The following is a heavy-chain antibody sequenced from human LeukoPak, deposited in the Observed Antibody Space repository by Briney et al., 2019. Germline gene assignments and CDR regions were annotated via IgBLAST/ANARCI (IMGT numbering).Heavy chain of an antibody. V-gene: IGHV4-4*07. CDR3: AREASVETHSGYYYDY. D-gene: IGHD4-23*01. J-gene: IGHJ4*02. Sequence: PSETLSLTCTVSGDSISGYYWGWIRQPAGKGLEWIGRIYSSGSTDFNPSLKSRVTMSVDTSKSQFSLTLNSVTAADTAVYFCAREASVETHSGYYYDYWGPGALVTVFS. CDR2: IYSSGST. CDR1: GDSISGYY.